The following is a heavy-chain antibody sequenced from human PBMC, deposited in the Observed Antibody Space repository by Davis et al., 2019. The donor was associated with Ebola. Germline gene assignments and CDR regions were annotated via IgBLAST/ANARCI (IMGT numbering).Heavy chain of an antibody. CDR3: AKAVAGTLTNAFDI. CDR2: ISYDGSNK. J-gene: IGHJ3*02. D-gene: IGHD6-19*01. Sequence: GGSLRLSCAASGFTFSSYGMHWVRQAPGKGLEWVAVISYDGSNKYYADSVKGRFTISRDNSKNTLYLQMNSLRAEDTAVYYCAKAVAGTLTNAFDIWGQGTMVTVSS. V-gene: IGHV3-30*18. CDR1: GFTFSSYG.